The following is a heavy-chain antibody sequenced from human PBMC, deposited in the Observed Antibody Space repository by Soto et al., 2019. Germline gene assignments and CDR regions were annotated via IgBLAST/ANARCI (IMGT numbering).Heavy chain of an antibody. Sequence: EVQLLESGGGLVQPGGSLRLSCAASGFTFSSYAMSWVRQAPGKGLEWVSAITGSAGSTYFADSVEGRFTISRDNSKNTLFLQMHSLRAVDTAVYYCAKDYRDFDYWGQGTLVTVSS. CDR1: GFTFSSYA. J-gene: IGHJ4*02. CDR3: AKDYRDFDY. D-gene: IGHD3-16*02. V-gene: IGHV3-23*01. CDR2: ITGSAGST.